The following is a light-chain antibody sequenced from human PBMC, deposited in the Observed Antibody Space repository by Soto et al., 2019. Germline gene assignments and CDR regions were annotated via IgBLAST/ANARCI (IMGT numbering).Light chain of an antibody. Sequence: DIVMTQSPLSLPVTPGEPASISCRSSQSLLRNGNNFLDWYLQKPGQSPQLLIYLGSNRASGVPDRFSGSGSGTDFTLRISRVEADDVGVYYCMQAVQTPLTFGGGTKVEI. V-gene: IGKV2-28*01. CDR3: MQAVQTPLT. CDR2: LGS. CDR1: QSLLRNGNNF. J-gene: IGKJ4*01.